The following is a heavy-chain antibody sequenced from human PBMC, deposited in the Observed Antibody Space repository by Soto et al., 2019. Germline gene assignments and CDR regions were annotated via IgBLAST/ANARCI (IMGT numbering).Heavy chain of an antibody. J-gene: IGHJ4*02. Sequence: QVQLVQSEAEVKEPGSSVKVSCKASGGTFSSYAISWVRQAPGQGLEWMGGIIPMFGTTDYAQKFQGRVTINEDKSTSSAYLDLSSLTSEDTDVYYCARMSRQHWVRVPFDYWGQGTLVTVSS. D-gene: IGHD3-3*02. CDR1: GGTFSSYA. CDR3: ARMSRQHWVRVPFDY. V-gene: IGHV1-69*06. CDR2: IIPMFGTT.